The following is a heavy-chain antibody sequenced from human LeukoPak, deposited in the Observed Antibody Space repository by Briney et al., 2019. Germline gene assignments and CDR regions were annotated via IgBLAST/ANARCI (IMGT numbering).Heavy chain of an antibody. CDR1: GFTFSSYW. CDR3: ARDLSDYVWGSYRSLGIDY. Sequence: GESLRLSCAASGFTFSSYWMSWVRQAPGKGLEWVANIKQDGSERYYVDSVKGRFTISRDNAKNSLYLQMNSLRAEYTAVYYCARDLSDYVWGSYRSLGIDYWGQGTLVTVSS. V-gene: IGHV3-7*01. D-gene: IGHD3-16*02. J-gene: IGHJ4*02. CDR2: IKQDGSER.